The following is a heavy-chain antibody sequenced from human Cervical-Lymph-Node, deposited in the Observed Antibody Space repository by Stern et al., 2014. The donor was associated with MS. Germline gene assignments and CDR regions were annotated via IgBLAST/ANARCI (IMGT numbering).Heavy chain of an antibody. D-gene: IGHD2/OR15-2a*01. CDR1: GYSFTSHW. CDR2: IYPEDSDI. V-gene: IGHV5-51*01. Sequence: EVQLVESGAEVKKPGESLRISCKSSGYSFTSHWIAWVRQRPGQGLEWMGIIYPEDSDIRYSPSFQGQVTFSVDKSITTAYLHWSSLQASDSAMYYCATSTELVTLLSFDFWGQGTLVTVSS. CDR3: ATSTELVTLLSFDF. J-gene: IGHJ4*02.